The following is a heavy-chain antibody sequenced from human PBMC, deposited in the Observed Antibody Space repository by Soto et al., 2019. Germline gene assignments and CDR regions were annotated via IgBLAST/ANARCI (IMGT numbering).Heavy chain of an antibody. J-gene: IGHJ6*02. CDR3: ARQGKHLPGYSSSWYPYYYYGMDV. Sequence: GESLKISCKGSGYSFTSYWIGWVRQMPGKGLEWMGIIYPGDSDTRYSPSFQGQVTISADKSISTAYLQWSSLKASDTAMYYCARQGKHLPGYSSSWYPYYYYGMDVWGQGTTVTVSS. V-gene: IGHV5-51*01. CDR1: GYSFTSYW. D-gene: IGHD6-13*01. CDR2: IYPGDSDT.